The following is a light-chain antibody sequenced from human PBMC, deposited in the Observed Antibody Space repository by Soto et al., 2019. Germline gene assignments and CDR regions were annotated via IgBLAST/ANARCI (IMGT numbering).Light chain of an antibody. CDR3: GTWDSSLTAVV. V-gene: IGLV1-51*01. CDR2: DDN. Sequence: QSVLTQPPSVSAAPGQKVSISCSGGNSNIGTNYVSWYQQFPGEAPRLLLYDDNKRPSGIPDRFSGFKSGTSATLGITGLQTGDDADYYCGTWDSSLTAVVFGGGTKLTVL. CDR1: NSNIGTNY. J-gene: IGLJ2*01.